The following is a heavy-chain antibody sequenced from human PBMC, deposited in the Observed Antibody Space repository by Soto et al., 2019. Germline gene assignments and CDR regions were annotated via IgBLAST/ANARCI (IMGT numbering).Heavy chain of an antibody. V-gene: IGHV1-2*04. CDR3: AKDTVPVATPWFDP. Sequence: ASVKVSCKASGYTFTGYYMHWVRQAPGQGLEWMGWINPNSGGTNYAQKFQGWVTMTRDTSISTAYMELSRLRSDDTAVYYCAKDTVPVATPWFDPWGQGTLVTVSS. D-gene: IGHD2-2*01. J-gene: IGHJ5*02. CDR2: INPNSGGT. CDR1: GYTFTGYY.